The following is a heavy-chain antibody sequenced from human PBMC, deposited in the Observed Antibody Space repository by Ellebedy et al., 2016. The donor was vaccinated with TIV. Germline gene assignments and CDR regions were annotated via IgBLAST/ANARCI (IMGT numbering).Heavy chain of an antibody. CDR2: ISGYNGNT. J-gene: IGHJ6*02. Sequence: ASVKVSXXASGGTFSRYGISWVRQAPGQGLEWMAWISGYNGNTKYGQNFEDRVTVTTDTSTSVVYMELRNLSSDDTALYYCARHFDMGDGDGMDVWGQGTTVSVSS. CDR3: ARHFDMGDGDGMDV. V-gene: IGHV1-18*01. CDR1: GGTFSRYG. D-gene: IGHD3-9*01.